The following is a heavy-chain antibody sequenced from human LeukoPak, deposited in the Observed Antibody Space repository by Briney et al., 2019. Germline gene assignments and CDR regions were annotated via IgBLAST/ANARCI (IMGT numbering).Heavy chain of an antibody. D-gene: IGHD5-12*01. V-gene: IGHV3-23*01. Sequence: GGSLRLSCAASGFTFSTYAMSWVRQAPGKGLEWVSAISGSGGSTYYADSVKGRFTISRDNSNHMLYLQMNSLIAEDTAIYYCAKDDDWLRFEHWGRGTPVSVSS. CDR1: GFTFSTYA. J-gene: IGHJ4*02. CDR2: ISGSGGST. CDR3: AKDDDWLRFEH.